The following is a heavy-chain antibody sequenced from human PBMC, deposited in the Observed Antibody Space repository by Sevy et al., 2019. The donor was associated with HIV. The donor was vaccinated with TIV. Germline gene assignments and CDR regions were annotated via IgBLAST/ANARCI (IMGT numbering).Heavy chain of an antibody. CDR1: GFTLSNYD. Sequence: GGSLRLSCAASGFTLSNYDMHWVRQAPGKGLEWVAVISDDGSNKYYADSVKGRFTISRDNSKNTLYLQMNSLRAEDTAVYYCARDPSYYGSGNNWFDPWGQGSLVTVSS. CDR2: ISDDGSNK. D-gene: IGHD3-10*01. J-gene: IGHJ5*02. V-gene: IGHV3-30-3*01. CDR3: ARDPSYYGSGNNWFDP.